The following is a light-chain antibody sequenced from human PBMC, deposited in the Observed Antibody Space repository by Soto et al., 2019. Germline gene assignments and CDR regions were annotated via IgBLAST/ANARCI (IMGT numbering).Light chain of an antibody. CDR3: QQRSKMPLT. V-gene: IGKV3-11*01. CDR1: QNVLSNY. Sequence: EVVMTQSPGTLSLSPGERATLSCWASQNVLSNYLAWYQQKPGQAPRLLIYDASNRATGIPARFSGTGSETDFTLTISSLEPEDFAIYYCQQRSKMPLTFGHGTKVDI. J-gene: IGKJ1*01. CDR2: DAS.